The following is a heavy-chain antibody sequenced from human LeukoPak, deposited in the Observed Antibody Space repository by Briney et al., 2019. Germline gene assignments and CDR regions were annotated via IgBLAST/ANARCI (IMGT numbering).Heavy chain of an antibody. V-gene: IGHV3-48*01. CDR3: ARDQTGGDY. D-gene: IGHD3-10*01. J-gene: IGHJ4*02. CDR2: ISSSSSTI. CDR1: GFTFSSYS. Sequence: PGGSLRLSCAASGFTFSSYSMNWVRQAPGKGLEWVSYISSSSSTIYYADSVKGRFTISRDNAKNSLYLQMNSLRAEDTAVYYCARDQTGGDYWGQGTLVTVSS.